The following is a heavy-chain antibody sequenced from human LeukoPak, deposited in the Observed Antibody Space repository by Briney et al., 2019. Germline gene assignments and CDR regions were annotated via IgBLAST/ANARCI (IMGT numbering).Heavy chain of an antibody. CDR3: SSRQRYSGGWYFDW. CDR1: GNSTSTSNYF. V-gene: IGHV4-39*01. J-gene: IGHJ4*02. CDR2: INYSGTT. Sequence: SETLSLTCTVSGNSTSTSNYFWGSIRQPPEKGLECIGAINYSGTTSYNPSLKSRVTMSVDTSKNQFSLKLSSVTAADTGVYYCSSRQRYSGGWYFDWWGQGALVTVSS. D-gene: IGHD6-19*01.